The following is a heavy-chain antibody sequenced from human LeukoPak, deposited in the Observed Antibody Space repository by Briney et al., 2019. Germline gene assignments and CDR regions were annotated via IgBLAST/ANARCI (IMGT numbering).Heavy chain of an antibody. CDR1: GYTFTSYA. J-gene: IGHJ5*02. CDR2: INAGNGNT. D-gene: IGHD1-1*01. Sequence: GASVKVSCKASGYTFTSYAMHWVRQAPGQRLEWMGWINAGNGNTKYSQEFQGRVTITRDTSASTVYMELSSLRSEDTAVYYCARDRIWNRVGREGWFDPWGQGTLVTVSS. CDR3: ARDRIWNRVGREGWFDP. V-gene: IGHV1-3*03.